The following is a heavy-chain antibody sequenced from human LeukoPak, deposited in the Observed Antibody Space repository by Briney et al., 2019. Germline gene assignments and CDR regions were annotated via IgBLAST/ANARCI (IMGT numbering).Heavy chain of an antibody. J-gene: IGHJ5*02. CDR3: AHTNMVRGVDYNWFDP. CDR1: GFSLSTSGVG. CDR2: IYWDDDK. V-gene: IGHV2-5*02. Sequence: ESGPTLVNPTQTLTLTCTFSGFSLSTSGVGVGWIRQPPGKALEWLALIYWDDDKRYSPSLKSRLTITKDTSKNQVVLTMTNMDPVDTATYYCAHTNMVRGVDYNWFDPWGQGTLVTVSS. D-gene: IGHD3-10*01.